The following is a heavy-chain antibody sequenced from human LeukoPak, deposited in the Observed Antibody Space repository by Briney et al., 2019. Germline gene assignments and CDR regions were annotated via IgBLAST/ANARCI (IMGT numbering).Heavy chain of an antibody. J-gene: IGHJ1*01. V-gene: IGHV3-30*04. CDR2: ISYDGSNK. CDR3: ARVGSGWEEYFQH. CDR1: GFTFSSYA. D-gene: IGHD6-19*01. Sequence: GGSLRLSCAAPGFTFSSYAMHWVRQAPGKGLEWGAVISYDGSNKYYADSVKGRFTISRDNSKNTLYLQMNSLRAEDTAVYYCARVGSGWEEYFQHWGQGTLVTVSS.